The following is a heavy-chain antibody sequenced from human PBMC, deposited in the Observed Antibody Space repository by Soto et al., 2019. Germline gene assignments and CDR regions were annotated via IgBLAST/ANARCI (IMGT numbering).Heavy chain of an antibody. CDR1: GYNFSAYY. CDR2: LNPRNGQT. Sequence: QVQLVQSGDEVKKPGASVKVSCQTSGYNFSAYYFNWVRQAAGQGPEWMGWLNPRNGQTGYVQKFRGRVTMTRDTAIATVYLELSRLTSEDTAIYFCARETDTSMVDYWGQGTLVTVSS. V-gene: IGHV1-8*01. J-gene: IGHJ4*02. CDR3: ARETDTSMVDY. D-gene: IGHD5-18*01.